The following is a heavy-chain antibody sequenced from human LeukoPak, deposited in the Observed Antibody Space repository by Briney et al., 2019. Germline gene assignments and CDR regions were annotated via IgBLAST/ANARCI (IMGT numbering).Heavy chain of an antibody. V-gene: IGHV5-51*01. D-gene: IGHD6-19*01. J-gene: IGHJ5*02. CDR2: IYPGDSDT. CDR3: ARGPSSSGWYADNNWFDP. Sequence: GESLKISCKGSGYSFSSYWIAWVRRMPGKGLEWMGIIYPGDSDTRYSPSFQGQVTISADKSISTAYLQWSSLKASDTAMYYCARGPSSSGWYADNNWFDPWGQGTLVTVSS. CDR1: GYSFSSYW.